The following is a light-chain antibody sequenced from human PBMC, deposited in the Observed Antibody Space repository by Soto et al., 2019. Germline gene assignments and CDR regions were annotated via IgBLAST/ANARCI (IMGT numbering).Light chain of an antibody. CDR2: DAS. J-gene: IGKJ5*01. V-gene: IGKV3-11*01. CDR3: QQRSNWPPIT. CDR1: QSVSSY. Sequence: EIVFTQSPATLSLSPGERVTLSCRASQSVSSYLAWYQQKPGQAPRLLIYDASNRATGIPARFSGSGAGTDFTLTISSLEPEDFAFYYCQQRSNWPPITFGQGTRLEIK.